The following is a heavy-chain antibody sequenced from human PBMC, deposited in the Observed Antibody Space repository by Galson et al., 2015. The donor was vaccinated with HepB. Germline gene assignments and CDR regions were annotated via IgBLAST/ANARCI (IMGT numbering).Heavy chain of an antibody. J-gene: IGHJ6*02. CDR2: INSDGSST. Sequence: SLRLSCAASGFTFSSYWMHWVRQAPGKGLVWVSRINSDGSSTSYADSVKGRFTISRDNAKNTLYLQMNSLRAEDTAVYYCAREGGIAAAEYYYYGMDVWGQGTTVTVSS. CDR1: GFTFSSYW. CDR3: AREGGIAAAEYYYYGMDV. V-gene: IGHV3-74*01. D-gene: IGHD6-13*01.